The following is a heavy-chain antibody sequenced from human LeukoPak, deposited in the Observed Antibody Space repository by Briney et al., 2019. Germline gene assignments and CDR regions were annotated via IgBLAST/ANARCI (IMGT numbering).Heavy chain of an antibody. D-gene: IGHD6-19*01. CDR3: AKEDGYSSGWYYFDY. CDR2: ISYDGSNK. Sequence: PGGSLRLSCAASGFTFSSYGMHWVRQAPGKGLEWVAVISYDGSNKYYADSVKGRFTISRDNSKNTLYLQMNSLRAEDTAVYYCAKEDGYSSGWYYFDYWGQGTLVTVSS. V-gene: IGHV3-30*18. J-gene: IGHJ4*02. CDR1: GFTFSSYG.